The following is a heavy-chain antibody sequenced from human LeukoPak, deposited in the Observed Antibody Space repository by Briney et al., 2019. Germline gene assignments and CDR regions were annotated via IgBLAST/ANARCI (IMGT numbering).Heavy chain of an antibody. CDR3: AKDVLSLRYCSGGSCYFDY. J-gene: IGHJ4*02. Sequence: GGSLRLSCAASGFTFSSYGMHWVRQAPGKGLEWVAVISYDGSNKYYADSVKGRFTISRDNSKNTLYLQMNSLRAEDTAVYYCAKDVLSLRYCSGGSCYFDYWGQGTLVTVSS. D-gene: IGHD2-15*01. V-gene: IGHV3-30*18. CDR1: GFTFSSYG. CDR2: ISYDGSNK.